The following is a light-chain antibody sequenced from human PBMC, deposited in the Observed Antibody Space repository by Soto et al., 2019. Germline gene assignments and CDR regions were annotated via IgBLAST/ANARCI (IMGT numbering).Light chain of an antibody. Sequence: EIVLTQSPGTLSLSPGERATLSCRASQSISSTYLAWYRQKPGQAPRLLIYAASSKATGIPDRFSGSGSGTDFTLTISRLEPEDFAVYYCQQYYASSWTFGQGTKADIK. V-gene: IGKV3-20*01. J-gene: IGKJ1*01. CDR2: AAS. CDR3: QQYYASSWT. CDR1: QSISSTY.